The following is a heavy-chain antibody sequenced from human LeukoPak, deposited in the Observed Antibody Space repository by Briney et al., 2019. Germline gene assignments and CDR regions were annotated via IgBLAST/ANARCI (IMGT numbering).Heavy chain of an antibody. J-gene: IGHJ4*02. V-gene: IGHV1-46*04. CDR1: GFTFSSYA. Sequence: RAGGSLRLSCAASGFTFSSYAMHWVRQAPGQGLEWMGIIIPSGGSTSYAQKLQGRVTMTSDTSTSTAYMELSSLKSEDTAVYYCARDGGDGSGYYYYDYWGQGTLVTVSS. CDR3: ARDGGDGSGYYYYDY. D-gene: IGHD3-22*01. CDR2: IIPSGGST.